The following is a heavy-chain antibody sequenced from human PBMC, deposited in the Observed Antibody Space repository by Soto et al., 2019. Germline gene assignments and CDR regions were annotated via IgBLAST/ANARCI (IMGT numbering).Heavy chain of an antibody. CDR1: GFTFSSYA. D-gene: IGHD3-22*01. V-gene: IGHV3-23*01. J-gene: IGHJ4*02. Sequence: PAGSLRLSCAASGFTFSSYAMSLVRQTPGKGLEWVSTISGTGGSTYYADSVKGRFTISRDNSKNTLYLQMNSLRAEDTAVYYSASRHDYYDSSGYYPDFDYWGQGTLVTVSS. CDR3: ASRHDYYDSSGYYPDFDY. CDR2: ISGTGGST.